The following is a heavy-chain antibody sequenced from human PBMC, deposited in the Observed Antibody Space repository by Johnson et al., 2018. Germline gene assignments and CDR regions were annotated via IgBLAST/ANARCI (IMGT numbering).Heavy chain of an antibody. CDR2: INWNSDSV. V-gene: IGHV3-9*01. J-gene: IGHJ6*03. Sequence: VQLVQSGGGLVRPGRSLRLSCAASGFAFEDYAMQWVRQAPGKGLEWVSGINWNSDSVAYADSVKGRFTISRDNAKNTVYLQMNSLGAEDTAVYYCARDRSDYDSWPHSYYYYMDDWGKGTTVTVSS. CDR3: ARDRSDYDSWPHSYYYYMDD. D-gene: IGHD3-22*01. CDR1: GFAFEDYA.